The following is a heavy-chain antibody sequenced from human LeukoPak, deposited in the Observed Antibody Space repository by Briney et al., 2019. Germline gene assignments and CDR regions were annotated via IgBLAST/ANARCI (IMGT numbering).Heavy chain of an antibody. CDR3: ARDRAYYDFWSGYYENDY. CDR1: GFTFDDYA. V-gene: IGHV3-9*01. Sequence: GRSLRLSCAASGFTFDDYAMHWVRQAPGKGLEWVSGISWNSGSIGYADSVKGRFTISRDNAKNSLYLQMNSLRDEDTAVYYCARDRAYYDFWSGYYENDYWGQGTLVTVSS. J-gene: IGHJ4*02. D-gene: IGHD3-3*01. CDR2: ISWNSGSI.